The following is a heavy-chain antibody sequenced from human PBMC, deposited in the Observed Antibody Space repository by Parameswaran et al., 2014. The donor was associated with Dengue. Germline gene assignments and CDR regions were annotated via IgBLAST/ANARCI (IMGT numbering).Heavy chain of an antibody. J-gene: IGHJ4*02. CDR3: ATSAPSGYDTYYFDY. V-gene: IGHV1-3*01. CDR2: INAGNGNT. Sequence: WVRQAPGQRLEWMGWINAGNGNTKYSQKFQGRVTITRDTSASTAYMELSSLRSEDTAVYYCATSAPSGYDTYYFDYWGQGTLVTVSS. D-gene: IGHD5-12*01.